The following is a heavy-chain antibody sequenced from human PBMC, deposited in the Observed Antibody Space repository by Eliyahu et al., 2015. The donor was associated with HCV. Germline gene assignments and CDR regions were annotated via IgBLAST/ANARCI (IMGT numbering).Heavy chain of an antibody. CDR1: GGSITSDIYY. CDR3: AKVGHYIWGTYRYDWFDP. Sequence: QLQLQESGPGLXKPSETLSLTCTVSGGSITSDIYYWGWIRQAPGEGLEWIGNINYRGSTNYNPSLRSRVTISVDTSQNQVSLKLSSVTAADTAVYYCAKVGHYIWGTYRYDWFDPWGLGTLVIVSS. J-gene: IGHJ5*02. V-gene: IGHV4-39*01. CDR2: INYRGST. D-gene: IGHD3-16*02.